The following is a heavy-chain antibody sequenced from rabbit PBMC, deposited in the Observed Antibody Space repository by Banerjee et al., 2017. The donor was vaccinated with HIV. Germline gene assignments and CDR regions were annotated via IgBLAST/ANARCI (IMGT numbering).Heavy chain of an antibody. Sequence: QEQLEESGGDLVKPGRSLTLTCKASGFDFSDKYVMCWVRQAPGKGLEWIGCINTSRGNAVYAICAKGRFTISNTATTTVTLQMITLTAADTAAYFCAIDLAASIGWNFNLWCPCILVTV. CDR3: AIDLAASIGWNFNL. CDR1: GFDFSDKYV. J-gene: IGHJ4*01. CDR2: INTSRGNA. V-gene: IGHV1S45*01. D-gene: IGHD4-1*01.